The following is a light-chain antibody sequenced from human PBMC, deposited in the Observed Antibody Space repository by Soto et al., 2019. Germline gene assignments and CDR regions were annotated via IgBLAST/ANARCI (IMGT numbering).Light chain of an antibody. V-gene: IGLV2-11*01. J-gene: IGLJ3*02. Sequence: QSALTQPRSVSGSPGQSVTISCTGTSSDVGGYNYVSWYQHHPGKAPKLMIYDVSKRPSGVPDRFSGSKSGNTASLTISGLQAEDEADYYCFITHSTAWVFGGGTQLTVL. CDR2: DVS. CDR3: FITHSTAWV. CDR1: SSDVGGYNY.